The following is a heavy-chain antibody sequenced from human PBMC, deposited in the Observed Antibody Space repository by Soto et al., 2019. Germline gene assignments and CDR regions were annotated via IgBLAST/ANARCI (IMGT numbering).Heavy chain of an antibody. CDR1: GGSFSGYY. CDR3: ARVGRRITMVRGVYYFDY. Sequence: SETLSLTCAVYGGSFSGYYWSWIRQPPGKGLEWIGEINHSGSTNYNPSLKSRVTISVDTSKNQFSLKLSPVTAADTAVYYCARVGRRITMVRGVYYFDYWGQGTLVTVSS. J-gene: IGHJ4*02. V-gene: IGHV4-34*01. D-gene: IGHD3-10*01. CDR2: INHSGST.